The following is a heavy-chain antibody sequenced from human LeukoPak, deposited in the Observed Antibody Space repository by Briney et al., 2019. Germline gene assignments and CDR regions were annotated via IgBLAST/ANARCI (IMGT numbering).Heavy chain of an antibody. CDR3: ARDSGTTGEVKFDP. Sequence: SETLSLTCTVSGASITSYYWSWIRQPAGKGLEWIGRIYASGSTTYNPSLKSRVTMAVDTSKTQFSLELSSVTAADTAVYYCARDSGTTGEVKFDPWGQGTLVTVSA. V-gene: IGHV4-4*07. D-gene: IGHD3-10*01. CDR2: IYASGST. CDR1: GASITSYY. J-gene: IGHJ5*02.